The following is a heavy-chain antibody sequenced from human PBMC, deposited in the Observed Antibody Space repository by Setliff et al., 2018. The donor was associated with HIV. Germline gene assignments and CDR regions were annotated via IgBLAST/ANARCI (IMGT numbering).Heavy chain of an antibody. CDR2: IYYSGSX. J-gene: IGHJ6*01. V-gene: IGHV4-59*01. Sequence: SXTLXXXXTVSGGXISSYYWSWIRQPPGKGLXXIGDIYYSGSXXYXXSLTSXVTXXXDTSXXXXSLKLSSVXXXXPAVYYXXGIFGDQGYYYSLDVXXXGTTVTVSS. CDR1: GGXISSYY. D-gene: IGHD3-3*01. CDR3: XGIFGDQGYYYSLDV.